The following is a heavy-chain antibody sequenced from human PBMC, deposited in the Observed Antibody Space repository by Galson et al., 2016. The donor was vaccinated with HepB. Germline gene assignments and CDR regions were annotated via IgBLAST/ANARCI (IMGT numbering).Heavy chain of an antibody. CDR1: GFSFTNYS. CDR2: ISSSSNLI. CDR3: ARENAITKVRGLIAAYGMDV. D-gene: IGHD3-10*01. Sequence: SLRLSCAASGFSFTNYSMNWVRQAPGKGLEWVSSISSSSNLIYYSESMKGRLTVSRDNAKNSLYLQMKSLRAEDTAVYYCARENAITKVRGLIAAYGMDVWGQGTTVTVSS. V-gene: IGHV3-21*01. J-gene: IGHJ6*02.